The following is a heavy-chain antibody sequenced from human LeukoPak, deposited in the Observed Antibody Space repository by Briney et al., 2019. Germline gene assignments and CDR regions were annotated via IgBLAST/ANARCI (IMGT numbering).Heavy chain of an antibody. D-gene: IGHD2-21*02. Sequence: GSLRLSCAASGFSFSDYTMNWVRLAPGKGLEWVSSISGSSNYIYYADSVKGRFTISRDNSKNTVYLQMNSLRAEDTAVYYCASLHIVVVTATDVWGQGTTVTVSS. CDR2: ISGSSNYI. CDR1: GFSFSDYT. CDR3: ASLHIVVVTATDV. J-gene: IGHJ6*02. V-gene: IGHV3-21*01.